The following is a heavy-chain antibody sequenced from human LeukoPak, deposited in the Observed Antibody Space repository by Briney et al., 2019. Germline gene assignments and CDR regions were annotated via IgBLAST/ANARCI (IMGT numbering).Heavy chain of an antibody. CDR2: INHSGST. J-gene: IGHJ3*02. CDR1: GGSFSGYY. Sequence: SETLSLTCAVYGGSFSGYYWSWLRQPPGKGLEWIGEINHSGSTNYNPSLKSRVTISVDTSKNQFSLKLSSVTAADTAVYYCARGRRIAVAGTRINDAFDIWGQGTMVTVSS. D-gene: IGHD6-19*01. V-gene: IGHV4-34*01. CDR3: ARGRRIAVAGTRINDAFDI.